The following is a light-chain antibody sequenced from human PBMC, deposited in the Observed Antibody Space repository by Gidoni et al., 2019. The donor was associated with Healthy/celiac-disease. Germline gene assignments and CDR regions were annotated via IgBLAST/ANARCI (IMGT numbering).Light chain of an antibody. CDR3: QHFNCYPLT. V-gene: IGKV1-13*02. CDR2: DAS. CDR1: QGISSA. Sequence: IQLTQSPSSLSASVGDRVTITCRASQGISSALACYQQKPGKAPKLLLYDASSLASRVPSRFSGSASGTDFTLTISSLQPEDFATYYYQHFNCYPLTFGGGTKVEIK. J-gene: IGKJ4*01.